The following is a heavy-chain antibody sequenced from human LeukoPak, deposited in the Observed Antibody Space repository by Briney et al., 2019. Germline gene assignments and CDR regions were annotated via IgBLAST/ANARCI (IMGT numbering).Heavy chain of an antibody. Sequence: PSETLSLTCTVYGGSISSSSYYWGWIRQPPGKGLEWIGSIYYSGSTYYNPSLKSRVTISVDTSKNQFSLKLSSVTAADTAVYYCARESTTVLNYFDYWGQGTLVTVSS. CDR2: IYYSGST. D-gene: IGHD4-11*01. J-gene: IGHJ4*02. V-gene: IGHV4-39*07. CDR1: GGSISSSSYY. CDR3: ARESTTVLNYFDY.